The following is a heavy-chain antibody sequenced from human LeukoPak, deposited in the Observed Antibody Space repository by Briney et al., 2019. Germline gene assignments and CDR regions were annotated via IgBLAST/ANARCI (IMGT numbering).Heavy chain of an antibody. CDR1: GFTVNTYW. CDR2: IKQDGSEI. J-gene: IGHJ6*02. Sequence: GGSLRLSCAASGFTVNTYWMNWVRQAPGKGLEWVANIKQDGSEIYYVDSVKGRFTISRDNAEKSLYLQMNSLRVEDTAVYYCARGGYCSTTSCYSYYYGMDVWGQGTTVTVSS. CDR3: ARGGYCSTTSCYSYYYGMDV. V-gene: IGHV3-7*01. D-gene: IGHD2-2*01.